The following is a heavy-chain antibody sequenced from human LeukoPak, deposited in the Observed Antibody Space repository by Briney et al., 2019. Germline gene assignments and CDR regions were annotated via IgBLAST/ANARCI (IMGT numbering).Heavy chain of an antibody. V-gene: IGHV4-31*11. J-gene: IGHJ6*03. CDR1: GGSISSGGYY. CDR3: ARHYDLYYYTDV. Sequence: SETLSLTCAVSGGSISSGGYYWSWIRQHPGKGLEWIAYISYSGTTYYNPSLKSRVTISVDTSKNQFSLRLSSVTAADTAVYYCARHYDLYYYTDVWGKGTTVTVSS. CDR2: ISYSGTT. D-gene: IGHD3-22*01.